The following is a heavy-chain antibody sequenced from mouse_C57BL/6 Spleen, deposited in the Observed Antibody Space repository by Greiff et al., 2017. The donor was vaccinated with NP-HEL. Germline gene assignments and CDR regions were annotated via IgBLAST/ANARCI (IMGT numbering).Heavy chain of an antibody. J-gene: IGHJ4*01. CDR3: ARCYGSKDYAMDY. D-gene: IGHD1-1*01. CDR1: GFTFTDYY. V-gene: IGHV7-3*01. Sequence: EVKLMESGGGLVQPGGSLSLSCAASGFTFTDYYMSWVRQPPGKALEWLGFIRNKANGYTTEYSASVKGRFTISRDNSQSILYLQMNALRAEDSATYYCARCYGSKDYAMDYWGQGTSVTVSS. CDR2: IRNKANGYTT.